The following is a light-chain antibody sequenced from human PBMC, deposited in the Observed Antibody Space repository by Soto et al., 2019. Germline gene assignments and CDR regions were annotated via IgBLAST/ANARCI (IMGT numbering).Light chain of an antibody. J-gene: IGLJ3*02. CDR3: AAWDDSLNGRV. V-gene: IGLV1-44*01. CDR1: NSNIGSNT. CDR2: SNN. Sequence: QSVLTQPPSASGTPGQRVTISCSGSNSNIGSNTVNWYHQLPGTAPKLVIYSNNQRPSGVPDRFSGSKSGTSASLVISGLQSEDEADYYCAAWDDSLNGRVFGGGTKLTVL.